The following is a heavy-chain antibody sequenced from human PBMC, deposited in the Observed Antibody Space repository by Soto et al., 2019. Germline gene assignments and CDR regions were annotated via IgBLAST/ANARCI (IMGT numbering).Heavy chain of an antibody. J-gene: IGHJ4*02. CDR1: GDSVSSNSAA. CDR2: TYYRSKWYN. Sequence: QVQLQQSGPGLVKPSQTLSLTCAISGDSVSSNSAAWNWIRQSPSRGLEWLGRTYYRSKWYNDYAVSVKSRITINQDTSKNHFSVQLNSVTPEDTAVYYCARDRVYGDYAEEPDFDYWGQRTLVTVSS. D-gene: IGHD4-17*01. V-gene: IGHV6-1*01. CDR3: ARDRVYGDYAEEPDFDY.